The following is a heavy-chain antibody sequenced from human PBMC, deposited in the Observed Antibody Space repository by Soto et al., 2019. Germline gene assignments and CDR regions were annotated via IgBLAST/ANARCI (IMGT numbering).Heavy chain of an antibody. CDR1: GGSISSYY. J-gene: IGHJ3*02. D-gene: IGHD3-3*01. CDR2: IYYSGST. V-gene: IGHV4-59*13. CDR3: ARGNIYYDFRRGPDAIHI. Sequence: SETLSLTCTVSGGSISSYYWSWIRQPPGKGLEWIGYIYYSGSTNYNPSLKSRVTISVDTSKNQFSLKLSSVTAADTAVYYCARGNIYYDFRRGPDAIHIPGQATIVSVSS.